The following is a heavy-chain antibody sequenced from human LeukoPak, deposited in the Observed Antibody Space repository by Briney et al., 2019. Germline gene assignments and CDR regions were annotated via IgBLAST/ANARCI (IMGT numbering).Heavy chain of an antibody. CDR2: IYTSGST. J-gene: IGHJ4*02. Sequence: SETLSLTCTVSGGSISSYYWSWIRQPAGKGLEWIGRIYTSGSTNYNPSLKSRVTMSVDTSKNQFSLKLSSVTAADTAVYYCARGYCSGGSCYAGPFDYWGQGTLVTVSS. D-gene: IGHD2-15*01. CDR1: GGSISSYY. CDR3: ARGYCSGGSCYAGPFDY. V-gene: IGHV4-4*07.